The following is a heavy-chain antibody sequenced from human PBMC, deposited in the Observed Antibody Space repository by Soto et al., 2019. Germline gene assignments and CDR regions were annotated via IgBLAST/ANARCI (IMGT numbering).Heavy chain of an antibody. D-gene: IGHD3-9*01. CDR3: ATTLTGPREYYYYYGMDV. Sequence: ASVKVSCKVSGYTLTELSMHWVRQAPGKGLEWMGGFDPEDGETIYAQKFQGRVTMTEDTSTDTAYMELSSLRSEDTAVYYCATTLTGPREYYYYYGMDVWGQGTTVTVSS. J-gene: IGHJ6*02. V-gene: IGHV1-24*01. CDR2: FDPEDGET. CDR1: GYTLTELS.